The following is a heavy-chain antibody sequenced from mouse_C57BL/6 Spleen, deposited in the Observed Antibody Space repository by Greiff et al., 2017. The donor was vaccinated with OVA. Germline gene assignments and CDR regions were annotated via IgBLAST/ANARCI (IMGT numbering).Heavy chain of an antibody. CDR2: IYPGDGDT. V-gene: IGHV1-80*01. D-gene: IGHD2-2*01. J-gene: IGHJ3*01. CDR3: ARGGGYDGFAY. Sequence: VKLQESGAELVKPGASVKISCKASGYAFSSYWMNWVKQRPGKGLEWIGQIYPGDGDTNYNGKFKGKATLTADKSSSTAYMQLSSLTSEDSAVYFCARGGGYDGFAYWGQGTLVTVSA. CDR1: GYAFSSYW.